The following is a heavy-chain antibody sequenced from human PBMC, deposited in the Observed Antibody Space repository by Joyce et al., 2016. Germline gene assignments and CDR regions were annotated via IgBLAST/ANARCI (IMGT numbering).Heavy chain of an antibody. J-gene: IGHJ4*02. CDR3: ARHRGGGNFVPFDY. Sequence: EDHLVQSGAEMKKPGESLRISCLVLGYPFVNYWISWVRQMPVKGLEWMGWIEPNDSRTDYSPSFQGHVTISADKSISTAYLQWSSLKASDTAIYYCARHRGGGNFVPFDYWGQGTLVTVSS. CDR2: IEPNDSRT. V-gene: IGHV5-10-1*03. D-gene: IGHD4-23*01. CDR1: GYPFVNYW.